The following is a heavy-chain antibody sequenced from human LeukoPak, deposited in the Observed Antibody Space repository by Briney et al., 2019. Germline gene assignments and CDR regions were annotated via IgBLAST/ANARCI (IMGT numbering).Heavy chain of an antibody. V-gene: IGHV3-13*01. D-gene: IGHD3-22*01. CDR2: IGTAGDT. Sequence: PGGSLRLSCAASRFTFSSYDMHWVRQATGKGLEWVSAIGTAGDTYYPGSVKGRFTISRENAKNSLYLQMNSLRAGDTAVYYCARGSYDSSGYVFDYWGQGTLVTVSS. CDR3: ARGSYDSSGYVFDY. J-gene: IGHJ4*02. CDR1: RFTFSSYD.